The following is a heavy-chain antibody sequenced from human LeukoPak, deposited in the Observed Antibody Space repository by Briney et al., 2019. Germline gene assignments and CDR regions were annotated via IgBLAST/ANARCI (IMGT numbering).Heavy chain of an antibody. CDR2: IRNDGNNQ. D-gene: IGHD3-10*01. V-gene: IGHV3-30*02. Sequence: GGSLRLSCAASGFNFSSHGMHWVRQAPGRGLEWMAFIRNDGNNQYYGDSVKGRFTISRDNSKNTLYLQMNSLSAEDTAVCYCAKDQAYLGAFDYWGRGTLVTVSS. CDR3: AKDQAYLGAFDY. CDR1: GFNFSSHG. J-gene: IGHJ4*02.